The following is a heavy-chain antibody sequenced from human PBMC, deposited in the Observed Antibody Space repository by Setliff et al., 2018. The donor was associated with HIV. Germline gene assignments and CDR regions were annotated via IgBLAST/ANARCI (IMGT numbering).Heavy chain of an antibody. CDR3: AIRGSSGWYVGGYFDY. Sequence: TSETLSLTCAVYGGSFSGYYWSWIRQPPGKGLEWIGKINHSGSTNYNPSLKSRVTISVDTSKNQFSLKLSSVTAADTAVYYCAIRGSSGWYVGGYFDYWGQGTLVTVS. CDR1: GGSFSGYY. J-gene: IGHJ4*02. D-gene: IGHD6-19*01. CDR2: INHSGST. V-gene: IGHV4-34*01.